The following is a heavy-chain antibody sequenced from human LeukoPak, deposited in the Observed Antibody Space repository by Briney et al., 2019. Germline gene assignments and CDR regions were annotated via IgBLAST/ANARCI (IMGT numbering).Heavy chain of an antibody. Sequence: SETLSLTCTVSGGSISSYYWSWIRQPPGKGLEWIGYIYYSRSTNYNPSLKSRVTISVDTSKNQFSLKLSSVTAADTAVYYCARVGLAAAGRGKWFDPWGQGTLVTVSS. CDR1: GGSISSYY. V-gene: IGHV4-59*01. CDR2: IYYSRST. J-gene: IGHJ5*02. CDR3: ARVGLAAAGRGKWFDP. D-gene: IGHD6-13*01.